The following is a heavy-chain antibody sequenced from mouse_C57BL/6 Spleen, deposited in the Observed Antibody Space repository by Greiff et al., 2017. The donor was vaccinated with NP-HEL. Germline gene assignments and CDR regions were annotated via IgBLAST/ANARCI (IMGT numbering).Heavy chain of an antibody. CDR3: ARGDYYSNYDAMDY. CDR1: GFSLTSYG. D-gene: IGHD2-5*01. CDR2: IWSGGST. Sequence: VKLMESGPGLVQPSQSLSITCTVSGFSLTSYGVHWVRQSPGKGLEWLGVIWSGGSTDYNAAFISRLSISKDNSKSQVFFKMNSLQADDTAIYYCARGDYYSNYDAMDYWGQGTSVTVSS. V-gene: IGHV2-2*01. J-gene: IGHJ4*01.